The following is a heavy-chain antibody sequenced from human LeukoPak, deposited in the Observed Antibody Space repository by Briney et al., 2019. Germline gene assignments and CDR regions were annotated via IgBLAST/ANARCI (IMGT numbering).Heavy chain of an antibody. Sequence: SQTLSLTCTVSGGSISSGGYYWSWIRQHPGKGLEWIGYIYYSGSTYYNPSLKRRVTISVDTSKNQFSLKRSSVTAAATAVYYCAMGPQLPKNWFDPWGQGTLVTVSS. J-gene: IGHJ5*02. CDR3: AMGPQLPKNWFDP. CDR2: IYYSGST. CDR1: GGSISSGGYY. V-gene: IGHV4-31*03. D-gene: IGHD1-7*01.